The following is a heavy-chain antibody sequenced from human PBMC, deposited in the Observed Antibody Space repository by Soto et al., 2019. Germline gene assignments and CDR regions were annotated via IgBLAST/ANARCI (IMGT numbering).Heavy chain of an antibody. J-gene: IGHJ4*02. D-gene: IGHD3-3*01. CDR3: ARADYDFWSGYYGHFDY. CDR1: GFTVSSNY. CDR2: IYSGGST. V-gene: IGHV3-66*01. Sequence: PGGSLRLSCAASGFTVSSNYMSWVRQAPGKGLEWVSVIYSGGSTYYADSVKGRFTISRDNSKNTLYLQMNSLRAEDTAVYYCARADYDFWSGYYGHFDYWGQGTLVTSPQ.